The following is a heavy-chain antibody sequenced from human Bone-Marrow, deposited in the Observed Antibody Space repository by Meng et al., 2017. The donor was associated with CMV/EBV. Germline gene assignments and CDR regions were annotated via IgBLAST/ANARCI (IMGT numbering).Heavy chain of an antibody. V-gene: IGHV4-31*02. J-gene: IGHJ5*02. CDR2: IYYSGTT. Sequence: ITSDGYYWSWIRQHPGKGLEWIGYIYYSGTTYNNPSLKSRVAIPLDTSKNQFSLNLNSVTAADTAVYYCARVIDCSGGTCYSDWFDPWGQGTPVTVSS. D-gene: IGHD2-15*01. CDR1: ITSDGYY. CDR3: ARVIDCSGGTCYSDWFDP.